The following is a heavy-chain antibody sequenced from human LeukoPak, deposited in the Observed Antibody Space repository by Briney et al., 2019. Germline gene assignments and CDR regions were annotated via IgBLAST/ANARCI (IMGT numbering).Heavy chain of an antibody. CDR2: ISAYNGNT. V-gene: IGHV1-18*01. D-gene: IGHD2-2*01. CDR3: ARGGSTHYYSYYGMDV. J-gene: IGHJ6*02. Sequence: GASVKVSCKASGYTFTSYGISWVRQAPGQGLELMGWISAYNGNTNYAQKLQGRVTMNTDTSTSTAYIELSSLRSEDTAVYYCARGGSTHYYSYYGMDVWGQGPTVTVSS. CDR1: GYTFTSYG.